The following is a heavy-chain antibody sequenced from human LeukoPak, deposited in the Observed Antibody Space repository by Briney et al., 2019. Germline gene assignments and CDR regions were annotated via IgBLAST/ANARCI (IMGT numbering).Heavy chain of an antibody. V-gene: IGHV3-30-3*01. Sequence: PGGSLRLSWAASGFTFSSYAMHWVRQAPGRGLEWVAVISYDGSNKYYADSVKGRFTISRDNSKNTLYLQMNSLRAEDTAVYYCARARVEMATSLDYWGQGTLVTVSS. CDR1: GFTFSSYA. J-gene: IGHJ4*02. CDR2: ISYDGSNK. D-gene: IGHD5-24*01. CDR3: ARARVEMATSLDY.